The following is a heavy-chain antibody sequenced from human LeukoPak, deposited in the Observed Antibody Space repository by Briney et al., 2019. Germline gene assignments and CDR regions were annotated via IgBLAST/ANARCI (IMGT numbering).Heavy chain of an antibody. CDR2: IKLDGSEK. CDR3: ARDQYDTWSRRGNFDS. Sequence: GGSLRLSCAASGFTFTSYSMSWVRQAPGKGLEWVANIKLDGSEKNYVDSVKGRFTISRDNTKNSLYLQMNSLRAEDTAVFYCARDQYDTWSRRGNFDSWGQGTLVIVSS. D-gene: IGHD3/OR15-3a*01. V-gene: IGHV3-7*03. J-gene: IGHJ4*02. CDR1: GFTFTSYS.